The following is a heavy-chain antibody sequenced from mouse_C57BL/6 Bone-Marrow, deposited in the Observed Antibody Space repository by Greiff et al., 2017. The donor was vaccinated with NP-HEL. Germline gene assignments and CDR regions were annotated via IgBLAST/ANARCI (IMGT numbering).Heavy chain of an antibody. J-gene: IGHJ2*01. CDR1: GFNFKDDY. Sequence: VQLKESGAELVRPGASVKLSCTASGFNFKDDYMHWVKQRPEQGLEWIGWIDPDNGDTEYASKFQGKATITADTSSNTAYLQLSSLTSEDTAVYYCTTTPHWGQGTTLTVSS. V-gene: IGHV14-4*01. CDR2: IDPDNGDT. CDR3: TTTPH.